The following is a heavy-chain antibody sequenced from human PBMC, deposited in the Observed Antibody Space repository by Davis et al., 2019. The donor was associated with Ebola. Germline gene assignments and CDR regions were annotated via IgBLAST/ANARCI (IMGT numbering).Heavy chain of an antibody. D-gene: IGHD6-13*01. Sequence: GESLKISCAASGFTFSSYGMHWVRQAPGKGLEWVAVISNDGSNKYYADSVKGRFTISRDNSKNALYVQMNSLRAEDTAVYYCAKAKGVYAQQLNFDYWGQGTLVTVSS. CDR3: AKAKGVYAQQLNFDY. J-gene: IGHJ4*02. CDR1: GFTFSSYG. V-gene: IGHV3-30*18. CDR2: ISNDGSNK.